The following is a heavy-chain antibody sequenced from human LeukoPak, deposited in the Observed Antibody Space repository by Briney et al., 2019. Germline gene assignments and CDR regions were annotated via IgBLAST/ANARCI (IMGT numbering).Heavy chain of an antibody. CDR2: ITGSSSTI. Sequence: GGSLRLSCAASGFTFSSYSMGWVRQAPGKGLEWVSYITGSSSTIYYADSVKGRFTISRDNAKNSLYLQMNSLTAEDTAVYYCARRGASSGGLDYWGQGTLVTVSS. D-gene: IGHD6-19*01. CDR3: ARRGASSGGLDY. CDR1: GFTFSSYS. J-gene: IGHJ4*02. V-gene: IGHV3-48*01.